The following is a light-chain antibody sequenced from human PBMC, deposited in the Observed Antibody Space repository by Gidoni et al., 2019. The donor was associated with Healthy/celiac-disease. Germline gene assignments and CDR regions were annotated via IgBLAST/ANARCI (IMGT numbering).Light chain of an antibody. CDR2: DDT. Sequence: SFVLTQPPSVSVAPGQTARITCGGNNIGTKAVHWYQQKPGQAPVLVVYDDTDRPSGIPERFSGSNSGNTATLTISRVEAGEEADYYCQVWDTSSDHPVFGGGTQLTVL. CDR1: NIGTKA. CDR3: QVWDTSSDHPV. V-gene: IGLV3-21*02. J-gene: IGLJ7*01.